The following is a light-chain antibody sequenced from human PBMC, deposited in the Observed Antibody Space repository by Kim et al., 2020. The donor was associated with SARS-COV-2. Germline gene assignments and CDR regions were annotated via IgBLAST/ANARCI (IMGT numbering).Light chain of an antibody. CDR1: QSVSSY. J-gene: IGKJ4*01. Sequence: EIVLTQSPATLSLSPGERATLSCRTSQSVSSYLAWYQQKPGQAPRLLIYDASNRATGIPARFSGSGSGTDFTLTISSLEPEDFAVYYCQQRHNWLTFGGGTKLEIK. V-gene: IGKV3-11*01. CDR2: DAS. CDR3: QQRHNWLT.